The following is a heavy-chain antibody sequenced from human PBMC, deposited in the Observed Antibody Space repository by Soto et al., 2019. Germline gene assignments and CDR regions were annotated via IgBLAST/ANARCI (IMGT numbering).Heavy chain of an antibody. CDR2: IIPIFGTA. CDR3: AREDSITGTTPQQSDAFDI. Sequence: ASVKIACEASGGSVSVYTIIGVRPSPGQGLEWMGGIIPIFGTANYAQKFQGRVTITADESTSTAYMELSSLRSEDTAVYYCAREDSITGTTPQQSDAFDIWGQGTMVTVSS. CDR1: GGSVSVYT. J-gene: IGHJ3*02. D-gene: IGHD1-20*01. V-gene: IGHV1-69*01.